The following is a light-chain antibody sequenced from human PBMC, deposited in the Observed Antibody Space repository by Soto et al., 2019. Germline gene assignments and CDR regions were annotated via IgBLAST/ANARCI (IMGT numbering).Light chain of an antibody. J-gene: IGKJ5*01. CDR1: QSISSY. Sequence: DIQMTQSPSSLSASGGDRVTITCRASQSISSYLNWYQQKPGKAPKLLIYAASSLQSGVPSRFSGSGSGTDFTLTISSLQLEDFATYYCQQSYSTPITFGQGTRLEI. CDR3: QQSYSTPIT. CDR2: AAS. V-gene: IGKV1-39*01.